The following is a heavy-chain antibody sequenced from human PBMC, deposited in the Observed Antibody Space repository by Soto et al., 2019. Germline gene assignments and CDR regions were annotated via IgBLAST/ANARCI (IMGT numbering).Heavy chain of an antibody. Sequence: QVQLQESGPGLVRPSESLSLTCNVSGASMTTGSYFWSWIRQPPGKGLEWIGYVFRSGSINYSPSFKSRVTISIDTSTNQFSLMLNSVTAADTAVYFCARARNRYFDYWGQGALVTVSS. D-gene: IGHD1-1*01. CDR2: VFRSGSI. CDR1: GASMTTGSYF. J-gene: IGHJ4*02. CDR3: ARARNRYFDY. V-gene: IGHV4-61*01.